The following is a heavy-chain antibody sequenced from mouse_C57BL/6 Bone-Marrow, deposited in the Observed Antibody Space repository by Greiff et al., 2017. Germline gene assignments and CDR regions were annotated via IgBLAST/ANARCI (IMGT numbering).Heavy chain of an antibody. CDR3: ARIHWDGAMDY. V-gene: IGHV1-76*01. Sequence: SGAELVRPGASVKLSCKASGYTFTDYYISWVKQRPGQGLEWIARIYPGSGNTYYNEKFKGKATLTAEKSSSTAYMQRSSLTSEDSAVYFCARIHWDGAMDYCGQGTSVTVSS. D-gene: IGHD4-1*01. J-gene: IGHJ4*01. CDR2: IYPGSGNT. CDR1: GYTFTDYY.